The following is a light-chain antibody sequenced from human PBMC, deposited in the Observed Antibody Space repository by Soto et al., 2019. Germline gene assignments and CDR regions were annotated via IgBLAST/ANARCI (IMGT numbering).Light chain of an antibody. Sequence: KLALSPGKIAILSCRASQSVSSYLAWCQQKPGQAPRLLIYDASTRATGIPARFSGSGSGTDFTLTISSLQPEDFAVYYCQQRSNWPPTFGQGTRLEIK. J-gene: IGKJ5*01. CDR1: QSVSSY. CDR2: DAS. V-gene: IGKV3-11*01. CDR3: QQRSNWPPT.